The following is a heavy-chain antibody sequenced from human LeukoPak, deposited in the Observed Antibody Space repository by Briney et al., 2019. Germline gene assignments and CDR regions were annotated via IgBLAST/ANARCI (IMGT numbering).Heavy chain of an antibody. CDR1: GFTFSSYW. J-gene: IGHJ6*02. Sequence: GGSLRLSCAASGFTFSSYWMSWVRQAPGKGLEWVANIKQDGSEKYYVDSVKGRFTISRDNAKNSLYLQMNSLRAEDTAVYYCATSPLVGSGSYQGYYYYGMDVWGQGTTVTVSS. CDR2: IKQDGSEK. V-gene: IGHV3-7*01. D-gene: IGHD3-10*01. CDR3: ATSPLVGSGSYQGYYYYGMDV.